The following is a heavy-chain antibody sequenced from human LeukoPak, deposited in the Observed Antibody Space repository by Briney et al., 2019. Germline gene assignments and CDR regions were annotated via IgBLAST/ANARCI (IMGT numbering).Heavy chain of an antibody. Sequence: ASVKVSCKVSGYTLTELSMHWVRQAPGKGLEWMGGFDPEDGETIYAQKFQGRVTMTEDTSTDTAYMELSSLRSEDTAVYYCATGPTYDILTGYYYWYFDLWGRGTLVTVSS. V-gene: IGHV1-24*01. CDR1: GYTLTELS. CDR3: ATGPTYDILTGYYYWYFDL. D-gene: IGHD3-9*01. J-gene: IGHJ2*01. CDR2: FDPEDGET.